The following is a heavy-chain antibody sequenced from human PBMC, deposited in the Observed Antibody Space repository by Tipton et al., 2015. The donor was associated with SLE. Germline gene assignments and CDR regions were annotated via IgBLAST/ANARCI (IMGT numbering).Heavy chain of an antibody. Sequence: SLRLSCRVSGFRFSNEGMSWVRQAPGEGLEWVSGISWDSNYIGYADSVKGRFIISRDNAKNSLYLQMNSLRAEDTAVYYCARGDITIFGVVISTAPFDHWGQGTLVTVSS. V-gene: IGHV3-21*01. CDR1: GFRFSNEG. CDR2: ISWDSNYI. D-gene: IGHD3-3*01. CDR3: ARGDITIFGVVISTAPFDH. J-gene: IGHJ4*02.